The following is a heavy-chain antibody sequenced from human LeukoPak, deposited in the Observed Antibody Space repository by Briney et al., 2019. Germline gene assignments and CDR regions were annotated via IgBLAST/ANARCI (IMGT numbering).Heavy chain of an antibody. V-gene: IGHV3-23*01. CDR3: AIDLYDSSGYYHDWFDP. Sequence: GGSLRLSCTTSGFTFSNYALNWVRQAPGKGLEWVSTISVSGGNTFYADSVKGRFTISRDNSKNTLYLQTNSLRAEDTAVYYCAIDLYDSSGYYHDWFDPWGQGTLVTVSS. D-gene: IGHD3-22*01. CDR1: GFTFSNYA. J-gene: IGHJ5*02. CDR2: ISVSGGNT.